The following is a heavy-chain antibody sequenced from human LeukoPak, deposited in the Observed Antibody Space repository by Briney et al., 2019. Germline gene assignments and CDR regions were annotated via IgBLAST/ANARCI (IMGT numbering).Heavy chain of an antibody. J-gene: IGHJ3*02. V-gene: IGHV3-23*01. CDR3: AKDWSDYYDSSGSDAFDI. Sequence: PGGSLRLSCAATGFTFSSYAMSWVRQAPGQGLEWVSAISGSGGSTYYADSVKGRVTISRDNSKNTLYLQMNSLRAEDTAVYYCAKDWSDYYDSSGSDAFDIWGQGTMVTVSS. D-gene: IGHD3-22*01. CDR2: ISGSGGST. CDR1: GFTFSSYA.